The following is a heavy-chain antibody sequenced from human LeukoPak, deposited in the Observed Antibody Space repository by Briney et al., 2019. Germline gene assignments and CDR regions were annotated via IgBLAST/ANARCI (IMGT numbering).Heavy chain of an antibody. CDR1: GFTFSSYS. CDR2: INSGGST. CDR3: AKRAAGYYFDH. Sequence: GGSLRLSCAASGFTFSSYSMSWVSQAPGKGLEWVSSINSGGSTFYADSVKGRFTISRDNSQNTLYLQMNSLTAEDTAVYYCAKRAAGYYFDHWGQGTLVTVSS. D-gene: IGHD6-13*01. V-gene: IGHV3-23*01. J-gene: IGHJ4*02.